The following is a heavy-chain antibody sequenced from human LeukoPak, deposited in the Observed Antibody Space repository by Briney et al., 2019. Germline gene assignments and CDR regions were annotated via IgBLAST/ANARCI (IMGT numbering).Heavy chain of an antibody. CDR1: GVSISSSNYY. CDR2: IYYTGST. J-gene: IGHJ3*02. D-gene: IGHD3-22*01. Sequence: PSETLSLTGTVSGVSISSSNYYWRAIRQPPGKGVWWIGTIYYTGSTYYNPSLKSLVTISVKTSKNQFSMKQVSVTVVETDVYYCVRSSGGGYYYDSRGYYAVILDAFDIWGQGTMVAFSS. V-gene: IGHV4-39*07. CDR3: VRSSGGGYYYDSRGYYAVILDAFDI.